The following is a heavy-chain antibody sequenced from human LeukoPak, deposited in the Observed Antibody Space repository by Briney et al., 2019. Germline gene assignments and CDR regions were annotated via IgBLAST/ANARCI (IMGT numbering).Heavy chain of an antibody. D-gene: IGHD3-22*01. CDR2: IKQDGSEK. J-gene: IGHJ4*02. CDR3: AREGPLGYYDSSGYYHY. V-gene: IGHV3-7*01. CDR1: GFTFRSYW. Sequence: QPGGSLRLSCAASGFTFRSYWMSWVRQAPGKGLEWVANIKQDGSEKYYVDSVKGRFTISRDNAKNSLYLQMNSLRAEDTAVYYCAREGPLGYYDSSGYYHYWGQGTLVTVSS.